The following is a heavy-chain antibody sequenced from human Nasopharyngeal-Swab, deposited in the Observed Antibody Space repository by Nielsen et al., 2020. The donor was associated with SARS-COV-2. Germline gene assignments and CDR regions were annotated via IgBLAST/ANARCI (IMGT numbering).Heavy chain of an antibody. Sequence: GSLRLSCAASGFTFSSYAMSWVRQAPGKGRGWVSGVSGSGGTTKYADSVKGRFTISRDNSKNKLYLQMHSLRVEDTAVYYCAKDRYCSGGACYFSGFDYWGLGTLVTVSS. CDR2: VSGSGGTT. CDR1: GFTFSSYA. V-gene: IGHV3-23*01. D-gene: IGHD2-15*01. J-gene: IGHJ4*02. CDR3: AKDRYCSGGACYFSGFDY.